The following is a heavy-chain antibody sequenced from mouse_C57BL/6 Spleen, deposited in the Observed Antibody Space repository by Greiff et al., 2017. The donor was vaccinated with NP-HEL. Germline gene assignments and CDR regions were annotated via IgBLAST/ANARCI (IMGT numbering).Heavy chain of an antibody. D-gene: IGHD1-1*01. V-gene: IGHV1-72*01. Sequence: QVQLQQPGAELVKPGASVKLSCKASGYTFTSYWMHWVKQRPGRGLEWIGRIDPNSGSTKYNEKFKSKATLTVDKPSSTAYMQLSSLTSEDSAVYYCAKRDYCGSRGGYFDVWGTGTTVTVSS. CDR1: GYTFTSYW. CDR2: IDPNSGST. J-gene: IGHJ1*03. CDR3: AKRDYCGSRGGYFDV.